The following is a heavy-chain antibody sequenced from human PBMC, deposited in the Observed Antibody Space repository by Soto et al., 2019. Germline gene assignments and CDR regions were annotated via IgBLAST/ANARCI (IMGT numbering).Heavy chain of an antibody. CDR2: IYYTGIT. J-gene: IGHJ5*02. Sequence: SETLSLTCTVSGASISTYYYNWIRQAPGKALEWIGYIYYTGITNYNPSLESRVTISQDTSKNQLSLTMTSVTAADTAVYYCARGPTGPWGQGTLVTVTS. CDR3: ARGPTGP. D-gene: IGHD4-17*01. V-gene: IGHV4-59*01. CDR1: GASISTYY.